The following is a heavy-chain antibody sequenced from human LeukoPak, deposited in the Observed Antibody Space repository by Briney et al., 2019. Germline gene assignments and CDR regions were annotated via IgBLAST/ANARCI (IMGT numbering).Heavy chain of an antibody. CDR2: INPNSGGT. CDR3: ARDKSSSWYDWFDP. D-gene: IGHD6-13*01. CDR1: GYTFTGYY. V-gene: IGHV1-2*02. Sequence: GASVKVSCKASGYTFTGYYMHWVRQAPGQGLEWMGWINPNSGGTNYAQKFQGRVTMTRDTSISTAYMELSRPRSDDTAVYYCARDKSSSWYDWFDPWGQGTLVTVSS. J-gene: IGHJ5*02.